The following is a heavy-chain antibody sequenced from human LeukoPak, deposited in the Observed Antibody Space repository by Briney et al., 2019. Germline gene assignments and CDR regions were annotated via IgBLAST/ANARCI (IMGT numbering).Heavy chain of an antibody. CDR2: ISSSSSYT. J-gene: IGHJ6*02. CDR3: ARRKLDTAMVYYYGMDV. D-gene: IGHD5-18*01. V-gene: IGHV3-11*06. Sequence: GGSLRLSCAASGFTFSDYYMSWIRQAPGKGLEWVSYISSSSSYTNYADSVKGRFTISRDNAKNSLYLQMSSLRAEDTAVYYCARRKLDTAMVYYYGMDVWGQGTTVTVSS. CDR1: GFTFSDYY.